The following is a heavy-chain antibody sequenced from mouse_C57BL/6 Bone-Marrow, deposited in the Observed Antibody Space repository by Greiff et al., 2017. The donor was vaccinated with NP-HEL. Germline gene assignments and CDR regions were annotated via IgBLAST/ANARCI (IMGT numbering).Heavy chain of an antibody. CDR1: GYTFTDYE. J-gene: IGHJ3*01. CDR3: TRHGYDGFAY. D-gene: IGHD2-2*01. CDR2: IYPETGGT. V-gene: IGHV1-15*01. Sequence: VQLQQSGAELARPGASVKLSCKASGYTFTDYEMHWVKQTPVHGLEWIGAIYPETGGTAYNQKFKGKAILTADKSSSTAYMELRSLTSEDSAVYYCTRHGYDGFAYWGQGTLVTVSA.